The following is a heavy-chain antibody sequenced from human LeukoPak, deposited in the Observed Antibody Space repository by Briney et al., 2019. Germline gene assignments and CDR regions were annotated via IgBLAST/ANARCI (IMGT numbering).Heavy chain of an antibody. CDR3: ARGRYADRGYFDY. J-gene: IGHJ4*02. Sequence: GASVKVSCKASGYTFTGYYMHWVRQAPGQGLEWMGWINPNSGGTNYAQKFQGRVTMTRDTSISTAYMELSRLRSDDTAVYYCARGRYADRGYFDYWGQGTLVTVSS. CDR2: INPNSGGT. CDR1: GYTFTGYY. D-gene: IGHD2-2*01. V-gene: IGHV1-2*02.